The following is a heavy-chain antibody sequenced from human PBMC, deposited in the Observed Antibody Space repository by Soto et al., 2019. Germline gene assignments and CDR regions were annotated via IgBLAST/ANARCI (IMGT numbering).Heavy chain of an antibody. D-gene: IGHD3-22*01. CDR2: ISNSGSTI. CDR3: ARDSESYYYDSSGSDY. Sequence: ESGGGLVQPGGSLRLSCAVSGFTFRSYEMNWVRQAPGKGLEWVSYISNSGSTIYYADSVKGRFTISRDNAKNLLWLQMNSLRAEDTAIYYCARDSESYYYDSSGSDYWGQGTLVTVSS. CDR1: GFTFRSYE. J-gene: IGHJ4*02. V-gene: IGHV3-48*03.